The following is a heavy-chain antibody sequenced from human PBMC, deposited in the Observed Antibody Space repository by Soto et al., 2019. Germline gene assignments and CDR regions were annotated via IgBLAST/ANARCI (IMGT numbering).Heavy chain of an antibody. CDR1: GDSINSGYY. D-gene: IGHD3-3*01. CDR3: ATRITVFGLLIPPFDP. J-gene: IGHJ5*02. Sequence: SETLSLTCAVSGDSINSGYYWGWIRQPPGKRLEWIGSIYNGVSTHYNPSLKSRVSISIDTSKNQFSLRLSSVTAADTAIYYCATRITVFGLLIPPFDPWGQGTQVTVSS. CDR2: IYNGVST. V-gene: IGHV4-38-2*01.